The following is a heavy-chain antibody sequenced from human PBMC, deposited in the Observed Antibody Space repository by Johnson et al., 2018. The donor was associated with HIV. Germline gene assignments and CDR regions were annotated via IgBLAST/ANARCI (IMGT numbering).Heavy chain of an antibody. D-gene: IGHD7-27*01. CDR3: ARQLATGDDAFDI. J-gene: IGHJ3*02. CDR1: GFTFSSYW. CDR2: IKQDGSEK. V-gene: IGHV3-7*01. Sequence: VQVVESGGGVVRPGESLRLSCAASGFTFSSYWMRWVRQAPGKGLEWVANIKQDGSEKYYVDSVKGRFTISRDNAKNSLYLQMNSLRAEDTAVYYCARQLATGDDAFDIWGQGTMVTVSS.